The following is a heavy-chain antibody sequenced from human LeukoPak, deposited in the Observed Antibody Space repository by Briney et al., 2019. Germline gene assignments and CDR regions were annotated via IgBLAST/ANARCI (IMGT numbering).Heavy chain of an antibody. CDR1: GFTVSSND. D-gene: IGHD3-9*01. CDR3: ARADILTGYDY. V-gene: IGHV3-66*01. CDR2: IYSGGST. J-gene: IGHJ4*02. Sequence: GGSLRLSCAASGFTVSSNDMSWVRQAPGKGLEWVSVIYSGGSTYYAGSVKGRFTISRDNSKNTLYLQMNSLRAEDTAVYYCARADILTGYDYWGQGTLVTVSS.